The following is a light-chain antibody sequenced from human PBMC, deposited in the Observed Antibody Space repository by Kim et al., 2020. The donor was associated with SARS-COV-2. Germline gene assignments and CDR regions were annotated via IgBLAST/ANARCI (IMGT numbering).Light chain of an antibody. CDR1: QGISKD. CDR2: AAS. V-gene: IGKV1-27*01. CDR3: QKYNGARWT. Sequence: TSVGVSVTIPCRASQGISKDLAWYQQKPENAPKLLIFAASAVQSGVPTRFSGSGSGTDFTLTISSLQPEEVATYYCQKYNGARWTFGQGTKLEI. J-gene: IGKJ1*01.